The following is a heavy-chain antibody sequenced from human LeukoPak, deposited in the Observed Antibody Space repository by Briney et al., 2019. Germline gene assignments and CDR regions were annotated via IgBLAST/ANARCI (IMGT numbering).Heavy chain of an antibody. CDR3: ARDYASKYYYGSGSPIDY. Sequence: PSETLSLTCTVSGGSISSSSYYWGWIRQPPGKGLEWIGSIYYSGSTYYNPSLKSRVTISVDTSKNQFSLKLSSVTAADTAVYYCARDYASKYYYGSGSPIDYWGQGTLVTVSS. J-gene: IGHJ4*02. D-gene: IGHD3-10*01. CDR2: IYYSGST. V-gene: IGHV4-39*07. CDR1: GGSISSSSYY.